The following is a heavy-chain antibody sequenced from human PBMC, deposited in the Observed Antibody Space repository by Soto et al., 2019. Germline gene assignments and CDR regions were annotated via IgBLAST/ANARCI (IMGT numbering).Heavy chain of an antibody. CDR2: IYYTGST. Sequence: SETLSLTCTVSGDSISGYYWNWIRQPPGKGLEWIGYIYYTGSTDYNPSLKSRVTISLETSKNLLSLKLTSVTATDTAVYYCARSGYSYGRFDFWSQGTLVTVSS. D-gene: IGHD5-18*01. CDR3: ARSGYSYGRFDF. J-gene: IGHJ4*02. V-gene: IGHV4-59*01. CDR1: GDSISGYY.